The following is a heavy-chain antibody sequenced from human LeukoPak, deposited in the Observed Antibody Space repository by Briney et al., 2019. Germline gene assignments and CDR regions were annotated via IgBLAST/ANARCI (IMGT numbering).Heavy chain of an antibody. V-gene: IGHV3-21*01. Sequence: KPGWSLRLSCAASGFTFSSYSMNWVRQAPGKGLEWVSSISSSSSYIYYADSVKGRFTISRDNAKNSLYLQMNSLGAEDTAVYYCARVQQLAQMGAFDIWGQGKMVTVSS. CDR3: ARVQQLAQMGAFDI. CDR1: GFTFSSYS. CDR2: ISSSSSYI. D-gene: IGHD6-13*01. J-gene: IGHJ3*02.